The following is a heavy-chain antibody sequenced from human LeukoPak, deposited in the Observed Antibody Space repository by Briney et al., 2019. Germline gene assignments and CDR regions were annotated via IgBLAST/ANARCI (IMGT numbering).Heavy chain of an antibody. D-gene: IGHD3-16*01. J-gene: IGHJ4*02. V-gene: IGHV3-23*01. Sequence: PGGSLRLSCAASGFTFGSYAMGWVRRAPEKGLEWVSAISSSGASKYYADSVKGRFTISRDNSKNTLYLQMNSLRAEDTAVYYCAKDRPKGGVFDYWGQGTLVTVSS. CDR3: AKDRPKGGVFDY. CDR1: GFTFGSYA. CDR2: ISSSGASK.